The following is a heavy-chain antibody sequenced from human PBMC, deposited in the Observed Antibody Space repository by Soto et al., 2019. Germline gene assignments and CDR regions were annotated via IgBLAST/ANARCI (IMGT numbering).Heavy chain of an antibody. CDR1: GFSFSTYW. D-gene: IGHD1-26*01. CDR2: IKPDGSDK. CDR3: ASGGWETPI. V-gene: IGHV3-7*03. Sequence: EVQLVESGGGLVQPGGSLRLSCAASGFSFSTYWMSWVRQAPGKGLEWVATIKPDGSDKYYVDSVKGRFTISRDNAKKSLLLQMNSLTAEATAVYYCASGGWETPIWGQGTLVTVSS. J-gene: IGHJ4*02.